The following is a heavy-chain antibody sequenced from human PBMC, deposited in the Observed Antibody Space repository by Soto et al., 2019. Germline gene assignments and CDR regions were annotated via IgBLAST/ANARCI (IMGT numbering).Heavy chain of an antibody. V-gene: IGHV4-31*03. CDR1: GGSISSGGYY. CDR2: IYYSGST. D-gene: IGHD2-2*01. CDR3: ATARGYCSSTSSYNWFDP. J-gene: IGHJ5*02. Sequence: TSETLSLTCTVSGGSISSGGYYWSWIRPHPGKGLEWIGYIYYSGSTYYNPSLKSRVTISVDTSKNQFSLKLSSVTAADTAVYYCATARGYCSSTSSYNWFDPWGQGTLVTVSS.